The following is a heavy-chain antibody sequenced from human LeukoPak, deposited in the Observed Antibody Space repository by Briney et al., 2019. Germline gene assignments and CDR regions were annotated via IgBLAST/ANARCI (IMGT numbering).Heavy chain of an antibody. CDR2: INPSGGST. V-gene: IGHV1-46*01. Sequence: ASVKVSCKASGYTFTSYYMHWVRQAPGQGLEWMGIINPSGGSTSYAQKFQGRVTMTRDTSTSTVYTELSSLRSEDTAVYYCARDTPGPAAAGEQWLVPGDYWGQGTLVTVSP. CDR1: GYTFTSYY. J-gene: IGHJ4*02. D-gene: IGHD6-19*01. CDR3: ARDTPGPAAAGEQWLVPGDY.